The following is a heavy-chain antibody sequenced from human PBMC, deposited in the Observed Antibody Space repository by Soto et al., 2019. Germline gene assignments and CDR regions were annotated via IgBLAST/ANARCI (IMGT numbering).Heavy chain of an antibody. Sequence: QVQLVQSGAEVKKPGSSVKVSCKASGGTFSSYAISWVRQAPGQGLEWMGGIIPIFCTANYAQKFQGRVTITADESTSTAYMERSSLRSEDTAVYYCARVNPNVDTAMVFNYWGQGTLVTVSS. CDR3: ARVNPNVDTAMVFNY. CDR2: IIPIFCTA. J-gene: IGHJ4*02. D-gene: IGHD5-18*01. V-gene: IGHV1-69*01. CDR1: GGTFSSYA.